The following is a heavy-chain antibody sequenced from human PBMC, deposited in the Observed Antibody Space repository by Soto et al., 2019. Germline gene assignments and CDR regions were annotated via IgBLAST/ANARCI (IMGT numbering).Heavy chain of an antibody. Sequence: QVQLQESGPGLVEPSQTLSLTCTVSGGSISSGGYYWRWIRQHPGKGLEWIGYIYYRGSTYYNPPLRSRVTISVDTSKNQFSLNLNSVTAADTAVYYCARRKQNYYRMDVWGQGTTVTVSS. V-gene: IGHV4-31*03. CDR2: IYYRGST. CDR1: GGSISSGGYY. J-gene: IGHJ6*02. CDR3: ARRKQNYYRMDV.